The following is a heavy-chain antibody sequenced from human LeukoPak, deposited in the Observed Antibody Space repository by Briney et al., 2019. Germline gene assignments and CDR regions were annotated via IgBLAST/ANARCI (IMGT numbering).Heavy chain of an antibody. V-gene: IGHV3-23*01. CDR2: ITGSGGST. CDR1: GFTFSSYS. J-gene: IGHJ1*01. D-gene: IGHD3-22*01. CDR3: AKTPKGDSSGYAEYFQH. Sequence: GGSLRLSCAASGFTFSSYSMNWVRQAPGKGLEWVSAITGSGGSTNSADSVKGRLTISRDNSKNTLYLQMNSLRAEDTAVYYCAKTPKGDSSGYAEYFQHWGQGTLVTVSS.